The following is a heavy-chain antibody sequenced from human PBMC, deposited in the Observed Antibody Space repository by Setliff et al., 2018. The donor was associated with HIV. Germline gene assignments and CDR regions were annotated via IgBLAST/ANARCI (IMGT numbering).Heavy chain of an antibody. CDR3: ARLGVGYSTSWEHHFDF. CDR2: IMPIFGTA. J-gene: IGHJ4*02. CDR1: GYSFTSYD. V-gene: IGHV1-69*06. Sequence: GASVKVSCKASGYSFTSYDINWVRQATGQGLEWMGSIMPIFGTANYAQKFQGRLTITADKSTTTAYMELSSLTSEDTAIYYCARLGVGYSTSWEHHFDFWGQGTLVTVSS. D-gene: IGHD6-6*01.